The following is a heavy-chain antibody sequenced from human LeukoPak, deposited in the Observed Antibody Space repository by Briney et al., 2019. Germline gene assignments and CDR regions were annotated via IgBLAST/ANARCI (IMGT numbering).Heavy chain of an antibody. Sequence: PGGSLRLSCAASGFTFSDYYMSWVRQAPGKGLECVSYISGVGNAMYYADSVKGRFTISRDNAKNSLYLQMNSLRVEDTAVYYCARDLEVTGLYFDNWGQGTLVTVSS. J-gene: IGHJ4*02. CDR2: ISGVGNAM. CDR1: GFTFSDYY. V-gene: IGHV3-11*01. CDR3: ARDLEVTGLYFDN. D-gene: IGHD3-9*01.